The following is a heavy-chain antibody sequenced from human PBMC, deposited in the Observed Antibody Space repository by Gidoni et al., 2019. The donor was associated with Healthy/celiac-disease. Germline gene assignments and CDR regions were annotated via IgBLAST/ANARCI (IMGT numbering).Heavy chain of an antibody. CDR2: ISGSGGST. J-gene: IGHJ4*02. Sequence: EVQLLESGGGLLQPGGSLSLSCAASGFTFSSYAMSWVRQAPGKGLEWVSAISGSGGSTYYADSVKGRFTISRDNSKNTLYLQMNSLRAEDTAVYYCAKGIGGWQSLCDYWGQGTLVTVSS. D-gene: IGHD6-19*01. CDR3: AKGIGGWQSLCDY. CDR1: GFTFSSYA. V-gene: IGHV3-23*01.